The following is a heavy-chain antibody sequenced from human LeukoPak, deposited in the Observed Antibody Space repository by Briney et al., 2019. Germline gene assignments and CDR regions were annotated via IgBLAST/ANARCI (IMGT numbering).Heavy chain of an antibody. J-gene: IGHJ5*02. CDR3: AREESGITGTSRGFDP. CDR2: MNPNSGNT. CDR1: GYTFTSYD. Sequence: ASVKVSCKASGYTFTSYDINWVRQATGQGLEWMGWMNPNSGNTGYAQKFQGRVTMTRNTSISTAYMELSSLRSEDTAVYYCAREESGITGTSRGFDPWGQGTLVTVSS. D-gene: IGHD1-20*01. V-gene: IGHV1-8*01.